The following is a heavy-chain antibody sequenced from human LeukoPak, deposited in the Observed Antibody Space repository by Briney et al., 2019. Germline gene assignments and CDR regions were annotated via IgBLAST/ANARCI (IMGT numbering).Heavy chain of an antibody. D-gene: IGHD2-2*01. V-gene: IGHV4-4*02. J-gene: IGHJ5*02. Sequence: SETLSLTCAVSGGSISSSNWWSWVRQPPGKGLEWIGEIYHSGSTNYNPSLKSRVTISVDKSKNQSSLKLSSVTAADTAVYYCARVRRQLPNWFDPWGQGTLVTVSS. CDR2: IYHSGST. CDR1: GGSISSSNW. CDR3: ARVRRQLPNWFDP.